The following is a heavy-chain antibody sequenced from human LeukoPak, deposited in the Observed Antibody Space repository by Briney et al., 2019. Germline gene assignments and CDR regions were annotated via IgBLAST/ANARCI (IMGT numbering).Heavy chain of an antibody. D-gene: IGHD2-2*01. CDR3: ARVAPANYYYGLDV. CDR2: ISYGGST. CDR1: GGSISSHY. J-gene: IGHJ6*02. Sequence: SETLSLTCTVSGGSISSHYWHWIRQPPGKGLEWIGYISYGGSTIYSPSLESRVIMSVDTSKNRFSLKLSSVTAADTAVYYCARVAPANYYYGLDVWGQGTTVTVSS. V-gene: IGHV4-59*11.